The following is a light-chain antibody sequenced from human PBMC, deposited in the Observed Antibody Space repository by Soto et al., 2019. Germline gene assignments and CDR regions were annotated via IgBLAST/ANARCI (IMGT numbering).Light chain of an antibody. CDR2: EVS. Sequence: QSALTQPASLSGSPGQSITISCTGTSSDIGAYNYVSWYQQHPGKVPKLMIFEVSNRPSGVSNRFSGSKSGNTASLTISGLQAEDEADYYCSSYTTSRTLVFGPGTKLTVL. J-gene: IGLJ1*01. CDR1: SSDIGAYNY. CDR3: SSYTTSRTLV. V-gene: IGLV2-14*01.